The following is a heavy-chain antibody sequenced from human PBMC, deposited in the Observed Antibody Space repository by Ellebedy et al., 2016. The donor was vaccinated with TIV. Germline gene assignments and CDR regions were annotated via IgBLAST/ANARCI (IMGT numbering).Heavy chain of an antibody. CDR3: AKETFNDVDLEVWGIFDI. V-gene: IGHV3-66*01. Sequence: GGSLRLSCAASELTATSNYMSWVRQAPGKGLEWVSVIAIDGTTYYADSVKGRFIISTDTSKRTLHLQMNSLRAEDTAVYYCAKETFNDVDLEVWGIFDIWGQGTMVTVSS. D-gene: IGHD1-1*01. CDR2: IAIDGTT. J-gene: IGHJ3*02. CDR1: ELTATSNY.